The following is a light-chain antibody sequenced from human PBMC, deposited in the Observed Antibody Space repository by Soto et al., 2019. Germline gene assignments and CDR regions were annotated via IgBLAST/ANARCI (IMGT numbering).Light chain of an antibody. J-gene: IGKJ1*01. CDR1: QSVSSY. CDR3: QQSYSTPPT. V-gene: IGKV1-39*01. Sequence: DIQMTQSPSSLSVSVGDRVTITCRASQSVSSYLNWYQQKPGKAPKLLIYAASSLHSGVPSRFSGSGSGTDFTLTISSLQPEDFATYYCQQSYSTPPTFGQGTKVDI. CDR2: AAS.